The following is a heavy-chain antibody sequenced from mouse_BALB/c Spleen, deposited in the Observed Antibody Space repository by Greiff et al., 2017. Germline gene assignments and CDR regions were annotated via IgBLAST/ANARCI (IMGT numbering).Heavy chain of an antibody. J-gene: IGHJ2*01. CDR3: ARNRDGNYDYFDY. D-gene: IGHD2-1*01. CDR1: GFSLTSYG. V-gene: IGHV2-2*02. Sequence: VQLQQSGPGLVQPSQSLSITCTVSGFSLTSYGVHWVRQSPGKGLEWLGVIWSGGSTDYNAAFISRLSISKDNSKSQVFFKMNSLQANDTAIYYCARNRDGNYDYFDYWGQGTTLTVSS. CDR2: IWSGGST.